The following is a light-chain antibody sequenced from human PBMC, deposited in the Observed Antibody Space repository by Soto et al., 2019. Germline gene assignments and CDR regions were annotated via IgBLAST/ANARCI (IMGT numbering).Light chain of an antibody. CDR2: GYS. J-gene: IGLJ2*01. Sequence: QSVLTQPPSVSGAPGQRVTNSCTGRSSNIGARYDVHWYQQLPGTAPKLLIHGYSNRPSGVPDLFSGSKSGTSASLAITGLQAEDESDSYSQSDVSRMSCLVFGGGTELTGL. CDR1: SSNIGARYD. V-gene: IGLV1-40*01. CDR3: QSDVSRMSCLV.